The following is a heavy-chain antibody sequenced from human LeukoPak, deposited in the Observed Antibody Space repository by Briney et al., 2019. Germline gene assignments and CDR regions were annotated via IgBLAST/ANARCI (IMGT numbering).Heavy chain of an antibody. CDR3: ARGAVAGIPNWFDP. J-gene: IGHJ5*02. CDR2: INHSGST. Sequence: SETLSLTCAVYGGSFSCYYWSWIRQPPGKGLEWIGEINHSGSTNYNPSLKSRVTISVDTSKNQFSLKLSSVTAADTAVYYCARGAVAGIPNWFDPWGPGSLVTVSS. D-gene: IGHD6-19*01. V-gene: IGHV4-34*01. CDR1: GGSFSCYY.